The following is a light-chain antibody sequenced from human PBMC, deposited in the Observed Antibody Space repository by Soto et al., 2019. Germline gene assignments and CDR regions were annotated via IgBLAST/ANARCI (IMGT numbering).Light chain of an antibody. CDR2: DVS. CDR1: GSDVGGYNY. CDR3: SSYTSASTPLV. J-gene: IGLJ2*01. Sequence: QSALTQPASVSGSPGQSSTISCTGTGSDVGGYNYVSWYQQHPGKAPKVMIYDVSNRPSGVSNRFSGSKSGNTACLTISGLQAEDEADYYCSSYTSASTPLVFGGGTKLTVL. V-gene: IGLV2-14*01.